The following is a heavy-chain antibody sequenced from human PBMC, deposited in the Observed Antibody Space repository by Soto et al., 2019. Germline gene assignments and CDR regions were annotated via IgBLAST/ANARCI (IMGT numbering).Heavy chain of an antibody. J-gene: IGHJ4*02. CDR3: ATLDY. CDR1: GGSISSSSYY. CDR2: IYSSGST. Sequence: QLQLQESGPGLVKPSETLSLTCTVSGGSISSSSYYWGWIRQPPGKGLEWIGSIYSSGSTYYNPSLRRRVAIALDTAKNQVSLDLRAVTAAETAVYYCATLDYWGQGTLVAVAA. V-gene: IGHV4-39*01.